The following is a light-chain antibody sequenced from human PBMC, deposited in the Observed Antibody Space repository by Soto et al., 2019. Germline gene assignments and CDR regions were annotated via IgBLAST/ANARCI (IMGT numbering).Light chain of an antibody. V-gene: IGKV1-5*01. Sequence: DIQMTQSPSTLSASVGDRVTIPCRASQSVRSWLAWYQQKPGRAPKFLIYDASILESGVPSRFSGSGSGTEFTLTISNLQPDDFATYYCQQYDNYPLTFGGGTKVDIK. CDR1: QSVRSW. CDR3: QQYDNYPLT. CDR2: DAS. J-gene: IGKJ4*01.